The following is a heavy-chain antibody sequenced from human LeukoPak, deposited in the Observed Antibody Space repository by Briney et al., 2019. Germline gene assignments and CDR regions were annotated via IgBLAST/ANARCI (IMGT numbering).Heavy chain of an antibody. J-gene: IGHJ4*02. CDR2: IYPRDGST. Sequence: EASVKVSCKAPGCTFTSNYIHWVRQAPGQGLEWMGMIYPRDGSTSYAQKFQGRVTVTRDTSTSTVHMELSGLRSEDTAVYYCARDQEGFDYWGQGTLVTVSS. CDR3: ARDQEGFDY. V-gene: IGHV1-46*01. CDR1: GCTFTSNY.